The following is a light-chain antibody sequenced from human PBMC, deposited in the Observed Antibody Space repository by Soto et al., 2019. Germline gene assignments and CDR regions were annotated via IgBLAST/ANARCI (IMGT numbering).Light chain of an antibody. CDR2: GAS. V-gene: IGKV3-20*01. CDR3: QQYGSSPIT. Sequence: ENVLTQSPDTLSLSPGERATFSCRASQSVSSSFLAWYQQKPGQAPRLLIYGASGRATGIPDRFSGSGSGTDFTLTVSRLEAEDFAVYFCQQYGSSPITFGQGTRLEIK. J-gene: IGKJ5*01. CDR1: QSVSSSF.